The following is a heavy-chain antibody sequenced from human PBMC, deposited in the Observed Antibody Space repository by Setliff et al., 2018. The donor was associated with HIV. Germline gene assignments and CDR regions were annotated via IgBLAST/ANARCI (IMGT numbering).Heavy chain of an antibody. J-gene: IGHJ3*02. V-gene: IGHV4-38-2*01. CDR2: IYHSGSA. Sequence: PSETLSLTCGVSSYSISGDYYWGWIRQPPGKGLEWIGSIYHSGSAYYNPSLKSRVTISVDTSKNQFSLKMSSLTAADTAVYYCARHGGITGTTDAFDIWGQGTMVTVSS. D-gene: IGHD1-7*01. CDR1: SYSISGDYY. CDR3: ARHGGITGTTDAFDI.